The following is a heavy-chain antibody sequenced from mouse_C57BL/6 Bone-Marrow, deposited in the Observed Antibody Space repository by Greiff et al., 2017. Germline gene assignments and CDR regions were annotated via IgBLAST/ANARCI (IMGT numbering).Heavy chain of an antibody. Sequence: EVKLVESGPELVKPGASVKISCKASGYSFTDYNMNWVKQSNGKSLEWIGVINPNYGTTSYNQKFKGKATLTVDQSSSTDYMQLNSLTSEDAAVYYCANGDDYDDGYAMDYWGQGTSVTVSS. CDR3: ANGDDYDDGYAMDY. CDR2: INPNYGTT. D-gene: IGHD2-4*01. CDR1: GYSFTDYN. V-gene: IGHV1-39*01. J-gene: IGHJ4*01.